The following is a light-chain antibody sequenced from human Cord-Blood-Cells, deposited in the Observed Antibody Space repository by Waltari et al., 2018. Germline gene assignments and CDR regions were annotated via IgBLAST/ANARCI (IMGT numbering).Light chain of an antibody. V-gene: IGKV1-39*01. Sequence: DIQMTQSPSSLSASVGDRVTTTCRASQSISSYLNWYQQKPGKAPKLLIYAASSLQSGVPSRFSGSGSGTDVTLTISSLQPEDFATYYCQQSYSTPFTFGPGTKVDIK. CDR1: QSISSY. J-gene: IGKJ3*01. CDR3: QQSYSTPFT. CDR2: AAS.